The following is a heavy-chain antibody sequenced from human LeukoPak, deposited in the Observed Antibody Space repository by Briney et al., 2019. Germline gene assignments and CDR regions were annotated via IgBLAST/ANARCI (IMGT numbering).Heavy chain of an antibody. Sequence: SESLSLTCNVSGGSMSNIYYWGWLRQPPGKGVGWIGNIFYSGITYYNPSLRSRVTIAIDTSKSQFSLKLSSVTAADTAVYYCAREVAGTGGYFQHWGQGTLVTVSS. V-gene: IGHV4-39*07. D-gene: IGHD6-19*01. CDR1: GGSMSNIYY. J-gene: IGHJ1*01. CDR3: AREVAGTGGYFQH. CDR2: IFYSGIT.